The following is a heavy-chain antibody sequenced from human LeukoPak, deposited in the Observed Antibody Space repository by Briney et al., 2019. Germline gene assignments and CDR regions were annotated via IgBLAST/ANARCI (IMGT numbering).Heavy chain of an antibody. Sequence: SETLSLTCAVSGYSINSAYYWGWIRQPPGKGLEWIGSIYHSGSTYYNPSLKSRVTISVDTSKNQFSLKLSSVTAADTAVYYCARVYRGIAVAGHEGYFDYWGQGTLVTVSS. V-gene: IGHV4-38-2*01. D-gene: IGHD6-19*01. CDR1: GYSINSAYY. J-gene: IGHJ4*02. CDR2: IYHSGST. CDR3: ARVYRGIAVAGHEGYFDY.